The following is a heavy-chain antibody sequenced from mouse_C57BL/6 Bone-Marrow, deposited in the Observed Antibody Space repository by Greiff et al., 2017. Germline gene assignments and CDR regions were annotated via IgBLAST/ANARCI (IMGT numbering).Heavy chain of an antibody. V-gene: IGHV1-80*01. CDR1: GYAFSSYW. Sequence: QVQLQQSGAELVKPGASVKLSCKASGYAFSSYWMNWVKQTPGKGLEWIGQIYPGAGDSASNGKFKGKARLTADKSSSTAYMQISSLSSEDYAVYFDARGGSLTMIDFDYWGQGTTLTVSS. J-gene: IGHJ2*01. CDR2: IYPGAGDS. D-gene: IGHD2-4*01. CDR3: ARGGSLTMIDFDY.